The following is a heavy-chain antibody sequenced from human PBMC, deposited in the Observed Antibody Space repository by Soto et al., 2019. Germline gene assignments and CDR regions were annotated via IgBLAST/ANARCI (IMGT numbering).Heavy chain of an antibody. Sequence: QVQLVQSGAEVKRPGASVKVSCTASGYTFTNFGVTWVRQAPGQGLEWMLWISPETGKTYCARKLQGRVTMTTDTSTNTAYMELGSLRSDDTAVYYCVRDLRDYGGDVGYFDYWGQGTLVIVSS. D-gene: IGHD2-21*02. V-gene: IGHV1-18*01. CDR3: VRDLRDYGGDVGYFDY. J-gene: IGHJ4*02. CDR1: GYTFTNFG. CDR2: ISPETGKT.